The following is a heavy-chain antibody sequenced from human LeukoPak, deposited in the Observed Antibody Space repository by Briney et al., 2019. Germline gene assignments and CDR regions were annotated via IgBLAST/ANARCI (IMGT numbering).Heavy chain of an antibody. V-gene: IGHV1-2*02. Sequence: ASVNLSCTASVYTFTGYYMHWVRQAPGQGVEWMGWINANSGDTKYAQKFQGRVTMTRDTSISTAYMELSRLRSDDTAMYYCAREISGYSDYWGQGTLVTVSS. J-gene: IGHJ4*02. D-gene: IGHD3-22*01. CDR2: INANSGDT. CDR3: AREISGYSDY. CDR1: VYTFTGYY.